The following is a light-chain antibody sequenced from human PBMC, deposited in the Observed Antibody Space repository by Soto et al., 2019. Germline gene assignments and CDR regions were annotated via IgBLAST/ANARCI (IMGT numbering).Light chain of an antibody. CDR3: QQSNRYPWT. J-gene: IGKJ1*01. Sequence: DIQMTQSPSTLSASVGDTVTISCRASQTVSDWLTWYQQKAGKAPKVLISKASRLESGVPSRFSGSGSGTLFTLTISSLQRDDVATYYCQQSNRYPWTFGQGTKVDIK. CDR1: QTVSDW. V-gene: IGKV1-5*03. CDR2: KAS.